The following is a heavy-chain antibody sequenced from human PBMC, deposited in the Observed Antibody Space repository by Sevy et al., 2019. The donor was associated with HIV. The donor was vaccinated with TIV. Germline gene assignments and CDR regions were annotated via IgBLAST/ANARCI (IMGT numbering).Heavy chain of an antibody. J-gene: IGHJ4*02. Sequence: GGSLRLSCAASGFTFTNFWMSWVRQAPGKGLEWVANVNNDGSGQKYADSVKGRFIISRDNAKNSQYLQMNSLRTEDTAVYYCARNSGNWGQGTLVTVSS. CDR3: ARNSGN. CDR1: GFTFTNFW. CDR2: VNNDGSGQ. D-gene: IGHD6-19*01. V-gene: IGHV3-7*01.